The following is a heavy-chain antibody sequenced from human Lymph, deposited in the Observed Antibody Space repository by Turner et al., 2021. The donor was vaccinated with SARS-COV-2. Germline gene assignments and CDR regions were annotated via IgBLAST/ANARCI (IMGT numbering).Heavy chain of an antibody. Sequence: QVQLVQAGAEVKKPGASLKVSCKASGYTFTSYDIHWVRQATGQGLEWMGWMNPNSGNTGYAQKFKGRVTMTRNTSIRTAYRERSSLRSEETAVYYCARGAQLTVWVDPWGQGTLVTVSS. J-gene: IGHJ5*02. CDR1: GYTFTSYD. CDR2: MNPNSGNT. V-gene: IGHV1-8*01. CDR3: ARGAQLTVWVDP. D-gene: IGHD1-20*01.